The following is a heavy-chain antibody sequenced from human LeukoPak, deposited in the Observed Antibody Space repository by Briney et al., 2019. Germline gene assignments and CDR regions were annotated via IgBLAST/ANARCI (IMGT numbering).Heavy chain of an antibody. CDR2: INAGNGHT. Sequence: GASVKVSCKTSAYSFTPYAMHWVRQAPGQRLEWMGWINAGNGHTKYSQEFQGRLTITRDTSANIVYMDLSSLRSEDMAVYYCVRGRWVATNQAYYFDDWGQGTLVTVSS. CDR3: VRGRWVATNQAYYFDD. D-gene: IGHD5-12*01. CDR1: AYSFTPYA. V-gene: IGHV1-3*03. J-gene: IGHJ4*02.